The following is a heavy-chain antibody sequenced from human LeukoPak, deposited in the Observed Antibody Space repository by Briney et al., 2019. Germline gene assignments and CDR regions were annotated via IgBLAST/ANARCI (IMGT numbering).Heavy chain of an antibody. D-gene: IGHD2-15*01. CDR1: GFTFSSYA. CDR3: SREKDIVVVVPAMDV. J-gene: IGHJ6*02. CDR2: ISYDGSNE. Sequence: GGSLRLSCAASGFTFSSYAMHWVRQAPGKGLEWVAVISYDGSNEYYADSVKGRFTISRDNSKNTLYLQMNSLRAEDTAVYYCSREKDIVVVVPAMDVWGQGTTVTVSS. V-gene: IGHV3-30-3*01.